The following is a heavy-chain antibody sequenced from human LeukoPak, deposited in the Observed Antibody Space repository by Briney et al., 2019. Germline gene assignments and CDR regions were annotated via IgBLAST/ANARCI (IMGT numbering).Heavy chain of an antibody. Sequence: GGSLRLSCAASGFTFSSSAMSWVRQAPGKGLEWVSAISNNGGYTYYADSVQGRFTISRDNSKSTLCLQMNSLRAEDTAVYYCARNKAGSFDYWGQGTLVTVSS. CDR3: ARNKAGSFDY. D-gene: IGHD3-10*01. CDR1: GFTFSSSA. CDR2: ISNNGGYT. V-gene: IGHV3-23*01. J-gene: IGHJ4*02.